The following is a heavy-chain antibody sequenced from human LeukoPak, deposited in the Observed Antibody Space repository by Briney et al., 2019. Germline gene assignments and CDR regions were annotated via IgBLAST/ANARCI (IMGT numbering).Heavy chain of an antibody. V-gene: IGHV1-3*01. D-gene: IGHD5-18*01. J-gene: IGHJ3*02. Sequence: ASVKVSCKASGYTFTSYGISWVRQAPGQGLEWMGWINAGNGNTKYSQKFQGRVTITRDTSASTAYMELSSLRSEDTAVYYCARWIQLCAFDIWGQGTMVTVSS. CDR1: GYTFTSYG. CDR3: ARWIQLCAFDI. CDR2: INAGNGNT.